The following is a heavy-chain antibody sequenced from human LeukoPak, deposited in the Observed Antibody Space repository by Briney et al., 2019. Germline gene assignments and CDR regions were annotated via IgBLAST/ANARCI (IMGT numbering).Heavy chain of an antibody. D-gene: IGHD5-18*01. CDR3: ARTQSIVSYGLHYFDY. CDR1: GGSISSSSYY. CDR2: IYYSGST. J-gene: IGHJ4*02. V-gene: IGHV4-39*01. Sequence: PSETLSLTCTVSGGSISSSSYYWGWIRQPPGKGLEWIGSIYYSGSTYYNPSLKSRVTISVDTSKNQFSLKLSSVTAADTAVYYCARTQSIVSYGLHYFDYWGQGTLVTVSS.